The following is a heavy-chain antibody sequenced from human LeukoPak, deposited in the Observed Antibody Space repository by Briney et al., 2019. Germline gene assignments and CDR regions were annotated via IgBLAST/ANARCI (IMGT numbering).Heavy chain of an antibody. CDR3: ARVPYYYDSSGPYAFDI. CDR1: GFTFSSYS. Sequence: GGSLRLSCAASGFTFSSYSMNWVRQAPGKGLEWVSSISSSSSYIYYADSVKGRFTISRDNAKNSLYLQMNSLRAEDTAVYYCARVPYYYDSSGPYAFDIWGQGTMVTVSS. CDR2: ISSSSSYI. J-gene: IGHJ3*02. V-gene: IGHV3-21*01. D-gene: IGHD3-22*01.